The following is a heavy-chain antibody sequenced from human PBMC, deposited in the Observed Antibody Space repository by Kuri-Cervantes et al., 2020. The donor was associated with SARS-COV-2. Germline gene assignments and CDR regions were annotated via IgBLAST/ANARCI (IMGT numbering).Heavy chain of an antibody. Sequence: GESLKISCAASGFTFSDYYMSWIRQAPGKGLEWVSYISSSGSTIYYADSAKGQFTISRDNAKNSLYLQMNSLRAEDTAVYYCARPEMVRGVDYWGQGTLVTVSS. J-gene: IGHJ4*02. CDR3: ARPEMVRGVDY. CDR2: ISSSGSTI. D-gene: IGHD5-24*01. V-gene: IGHV3-11*01. CDR1: GFTFSDYY.